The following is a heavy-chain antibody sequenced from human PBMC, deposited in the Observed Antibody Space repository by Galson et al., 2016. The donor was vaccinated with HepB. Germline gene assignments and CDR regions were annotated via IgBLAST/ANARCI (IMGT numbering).Heavy chain of an antibody. J-gene: IGHJ4*02. CDR2: IYYSGRT. Sequence: SETLSLTCIVSGVSISSGCDYWGWIRQPPGKGLEWVGSIYYSGRTYYNPSLESRVTISVDTSKNQFSLKLSSVTAADTAVYYCARQLEEDYWGQGILVTVSS. D-gene: IGHD1-1*01. V-gene: IGHV4-39*01. CDR1: GVSISSGCDY. CDR3: ARQLEEDY.